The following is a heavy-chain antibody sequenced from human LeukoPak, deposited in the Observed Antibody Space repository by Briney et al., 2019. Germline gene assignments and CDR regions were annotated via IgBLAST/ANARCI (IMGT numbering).Heavy chain of an antibody. CDR3: ASVYGTDAFDI. Sequence: GASVKVSCKASGYIFTSYGVSWVRQAPGQGFEWMGWISGHNGNTNYAQKFQGRVTMTTDTSTSTAYMELRSLRSDDTAVYYCASVYGTDAFDIWGQGTMVTVSS. D-gene: IGHD1-14*01. V-gene: IGHV1-18*01. J-gene: IGHJ3*02. CDR1: GYIFTSYG. CDR2: ISGHNGNT.